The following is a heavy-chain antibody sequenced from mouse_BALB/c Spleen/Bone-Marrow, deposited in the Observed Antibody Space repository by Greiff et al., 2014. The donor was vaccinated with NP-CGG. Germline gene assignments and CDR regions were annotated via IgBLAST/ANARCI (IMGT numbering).Heavy chain of an antibody. CDR1: GYTFTSYW. J-gene: IGHJ2*01. CDR3: ARDSITTVVATDY. CDR2: IDPSDSYT. V-gene: IGHV1-69*02. Sequence: VQLQQSGAELVKPGASVKLSCRASGYTFTSYWMHWVKQRPGQGLEWIGEIDPSDSYTNYNQKFKGKATLTVGKSSSTAYMQLSSLTSEDSAVYYCARDSITTVVATDYWGQGTTLTVSS. D-gene: IGHD1-1*01.